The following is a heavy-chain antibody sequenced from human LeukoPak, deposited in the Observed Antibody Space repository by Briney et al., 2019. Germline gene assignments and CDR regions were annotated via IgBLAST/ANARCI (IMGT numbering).Heavy chain of an antibody. CDR3: ARDSSSSRPNFDY. J-gene: IGHJ4*02. Sequence: SETLSLTCIVSGDSISSSTYYWGWIRQPPGKGLEWITSIYSSGSTYYNPSLKSRVTISLDTSKNQFSLKLSSVTAADTAVYYCARDSSSSRPNFDYWGQGILVTVSS. V-gene: IGHV4-39*07. CDR1: GDSISSSTYY. CDR2: IYSSGST. D-gene: IGHD6-13*01.